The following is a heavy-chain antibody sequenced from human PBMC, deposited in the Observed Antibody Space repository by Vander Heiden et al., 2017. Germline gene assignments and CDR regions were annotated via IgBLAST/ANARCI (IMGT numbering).Heavy chain of an antibody. CDR2: IHHSGST. Sequence: VHLQPWGVGLLRPSVTLSPTFAVFGGSFRNFHCSWHRQPPGKGLGWIGEIHHSGSTSYDPSLKSRVTISIDTSKNHFSLTLNSVAAADTAVYYCAGGSAAAWELPFEWGQGTLVTVSS. D-gene: IGHD1-26*01. CDR3: AGGSAAAWELPFE. CDR1: GGSFRNFH. V-gene: IGHV4-34*01. J-gene: IGHJ4*02.